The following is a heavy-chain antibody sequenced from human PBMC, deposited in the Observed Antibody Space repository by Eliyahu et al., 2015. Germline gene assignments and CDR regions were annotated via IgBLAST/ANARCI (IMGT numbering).Heavy chain of an antibody. J-gene: IGHJ4*02. CDR1: GLAVSETG. V-gene: IGHV3-33*01. Sequence: QVHLVESGGGVVQPGRSLRLSCSLSGLAVSETGRVWVRQAPGKGLEWVALLWGDGHSQFYADSVKGRFTISRDISRNTVYWQMTNLAVDDTAIYFCARGIYYFDYWGQGTLVTVST. D-gene: IGHD2-21*01. CDR3: ARGIYYFDY. CDR2: LWGDGHSQ.